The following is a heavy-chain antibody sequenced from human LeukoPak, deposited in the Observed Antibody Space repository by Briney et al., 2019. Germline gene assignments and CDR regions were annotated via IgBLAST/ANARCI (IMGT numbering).Heavy chain of an antibody. D-gene: IGHD3-3*01. Sequence: PGGSLRLSCAASGFTFSSYGMHWVRQAPGKGLEWVAFIRYDGSNKYYADSVKGRFTISRDNSKNTLYLQMNSLRAEDTAVYYCAKDLPYFGVVSPFDYWGQGTLVTVSS. CDR1: GFTFSSYG. V-gene: IGHV3-30*02. CDR2: IRYDGSNK. CDR3: AKDLPYFGVVSPFDY. J-gene: IGHJ4*02.